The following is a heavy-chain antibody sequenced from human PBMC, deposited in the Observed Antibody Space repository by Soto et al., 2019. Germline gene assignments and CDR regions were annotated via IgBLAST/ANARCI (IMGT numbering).Heavy chain of an antibody. CDR1: GFTFSSYS. V-gene: IGHV3-21*01. CDR2: ISSSSSYI. Sequence: LRLSCAASGFTFSSYSMNWVRQAPGKGLEWVSSISSSSSYIYYADSVKGRFTISRDNAKNSLYLQMNSLRAEDTAVYYCARAKGKRGPDAFDIWGQGTMVTVS. CDR3: ARAKGKRGPDAFDI. J-gene: IGHJ3*02.